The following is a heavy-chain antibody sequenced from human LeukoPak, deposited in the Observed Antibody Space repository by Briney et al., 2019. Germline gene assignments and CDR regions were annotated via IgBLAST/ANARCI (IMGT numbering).Heavy chain of an antibody. CDR2: INPNSGGT. J-gene: IGHJ4*02. CDR3: ATGGGGYFDH. D-gene: IGHD2-15*01. CDR1: GYTFTDYY. Sequence: ASVKVSCKASGYTFTDYYIHWVRQAPGQGLEWMGWINPNSGGTNYAQKFQGRVTMTRDTSISTAYMELSSLRSDDTAVCYCATGGGGYFDHWGQGNLVTVSS. V-gene: IGHV1-2*02.